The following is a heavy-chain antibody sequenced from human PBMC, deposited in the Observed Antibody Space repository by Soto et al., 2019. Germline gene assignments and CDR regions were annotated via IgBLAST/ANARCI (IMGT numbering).Heavy chain of an antibody. CDR3: ATSDSAYDYYGMDV. J-gene: IGHJ6*02. CDR2: INSDGSST. V-gene: IGHV3-74*01. Sequence: EVQLVESGGGLVQPGGSLRLSCAASGFTFSTDWMHWVRQVPGKGLVWVSRINSDGSSTTYADSVKGRFTISRDNAKNTMYLQMSSLRAGDTAVYYCATSDSAYDYYGMDVWGQGTTVTVSS. CDR1: GFTFSTDW. D-gene: IGHD4-4*01.